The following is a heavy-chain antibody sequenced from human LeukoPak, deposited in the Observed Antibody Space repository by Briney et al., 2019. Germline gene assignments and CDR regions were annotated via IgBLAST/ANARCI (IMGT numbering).Heavy chain of an antibody. CDR3: ARGRNYDSSGLLDY. J-gene: IGHJ4*02. V-gene: IGHV1-2*02. CDR1: GYTFTGYY. CDR2: INPNSGGT. Sequence: ASVKVSCKASGYTFTGYYIHWVRQAPGQGLEWMGWINPNSGGTNYVKNFQGRVTMTRDTSITTAYMELSRLTSDDTAMYYCARGRNYDSSGLLDYWGQGTLVTVSS. D-gene: IGHD3-22*01.